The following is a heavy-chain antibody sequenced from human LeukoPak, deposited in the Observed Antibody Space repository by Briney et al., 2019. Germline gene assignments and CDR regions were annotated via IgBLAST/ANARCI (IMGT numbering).Heavy chain of an antibody. V-gene: IGHV3-7*05. CDR3: ATDVGYVSSGSYPYYFDY. CDR1: RLTLGSYC. J-gene: IGHJ4*02. Sequence: GGSLRLSRVPSRLTLGSYCMAWVRQAPGTGLEWVANIKQDGGEKHYVDSVQGRFTISRDNAKNSLYLQMNSLRAEDTAVYCCATDVGYVSSGSYPYYFDYWGLGTLVTVSS. CDR2: IKQDGGEK. D-gene: IGHD3-22*01.